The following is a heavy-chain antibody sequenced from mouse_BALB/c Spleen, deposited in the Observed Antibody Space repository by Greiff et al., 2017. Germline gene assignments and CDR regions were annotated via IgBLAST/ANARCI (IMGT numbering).Heavy chain of an antibody. D-gene: IGHD1-1*01. J-gene: IGHJ2*01. Sequence: VQLKESGPGLVKPSQSLSLTCTVTGYSITSDYAWNWIRQFPGNKLEWMGYISYSGSTSYNPSLKSRISITRDTSKNQFFLQLNSVTTEDTATYYCASRYYYFDYWGQGTTLTVSS. V-gene: IGHV3-2*02. CDR2: ISYSGST. CDR1: GYSITSDYA. CDR3: ASRYYYFDY.